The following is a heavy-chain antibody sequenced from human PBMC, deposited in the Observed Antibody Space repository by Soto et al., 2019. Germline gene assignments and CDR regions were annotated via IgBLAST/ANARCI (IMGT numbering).Heavy chain of an antibody. V-gene: IGHV4-38-2*01. J-gene: IGHJ4*02. D-gene: IGHD4-17*01. CDR1: GYSISSGYS. Sequence: NPSETLSLTCAVSGYSISSGYSWDWIRQPPGRGLEWIGNIYNSGSSFYSPSLRSRVTMSQDTSKNQFSLELRSVTAADTAVYYCARGTRDYVDSDNYYFDFWGQGTLVTV. CDR2: IYNSGSS. CDR3: ARGTRDYVDSDNYYFDF.